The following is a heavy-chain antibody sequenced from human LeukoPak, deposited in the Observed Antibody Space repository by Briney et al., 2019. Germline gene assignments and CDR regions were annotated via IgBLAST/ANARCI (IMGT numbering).Heavy chain of an antibody. Sequence: GGSLRLSCAASGFTFSSHSMNWVRQAPGKGLEWVSSISSSSSYIYYADSVKGRFTISRDDAKNSLYLQMNSLRAEDTAVYYCARDSSTVYVGNWFDPWGQGTLVTVSS. CDR3: ARDSSTVYVGNWFDP. V-gene: IGHV3-21*01. CDR1: GFTFSSHS. CDR2: ISSSSSYI. D-gene: IGHD2-8*01. J-gene: IGHJ5*02.